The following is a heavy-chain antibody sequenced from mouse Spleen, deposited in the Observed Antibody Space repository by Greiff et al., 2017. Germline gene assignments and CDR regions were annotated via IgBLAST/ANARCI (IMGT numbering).Heavy chain of an antibody. D-gene: IGHD1-1*01. CDR2: INPNNGGT. Sequence: EVQLQQSGPELVKPGASVKIPCKASGYTFTDYNMDWVKQSHGKSLEWIGDINPNNGGTIYNQKFKGKATLTVDKSSSTAYMELRSLTSEDTAVYYCARGFTVVATRGYYFDYWGQGTTLTVSS. CDR1: GYTFTDYN. J-gene: IGHJ2*01. V-gene: IGHV1-18*01. CDR3: ARGFTVVATRGYYFDY.